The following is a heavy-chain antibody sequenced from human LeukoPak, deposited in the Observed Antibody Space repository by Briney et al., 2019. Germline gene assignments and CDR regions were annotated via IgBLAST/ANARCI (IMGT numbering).Heavy chain of an antibody. J-gene: IGHJ3*02. CDR3: ARDRGALDAFDI. CDR2: INPNNGDT. D-gene: IGHD3-10*01. CDR1: GYTFTVYH. V-gene: IGHV1-2*02. Sequence: GASVKVSCKASGYTFTVYHMHWVRQAPGQGLEWMGLINPNNGDTDSPQRFQGRVTMTRDTSVTTAYMELTRLRSDDTAVYYCARDRGALDAFDIWGQGTMVTVSS.